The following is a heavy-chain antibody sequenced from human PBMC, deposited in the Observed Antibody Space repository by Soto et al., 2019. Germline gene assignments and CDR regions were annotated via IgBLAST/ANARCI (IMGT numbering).Heavy chain of an antibody. J-gene: IGHJ4*02. D-gene: IGHD3-10*01. CDR3: ALGGYYYGSGVLFDYFDY. CDR2: IIPIFGTA. CDR1: GGTFTTYG. Sequence: SVKVSFKVSGGTFTTYGISWVRQAPGQGLEWMGGIIPIFGTANYAQKFQGRVTLIADESTSTAYMELSSLRSEDTAVYYCALGGYYYGSGVLFDYFDYWGQGALVTVSS. V-gene: IGHV1-69*13.